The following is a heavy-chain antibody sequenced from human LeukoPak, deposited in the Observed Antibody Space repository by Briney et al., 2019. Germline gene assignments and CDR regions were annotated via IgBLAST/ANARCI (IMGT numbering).Heavy chain of an antibody. CDR2: VYSGGST. D-gene: IGHD5-12*01. Sequence: GGSLRLSCAASGLTVSSKDMSWVRQAPGKGLEWVSVVYSGGSTYYADSVKGRFTISRDKSKNTLYLQMNSLRAEDTAVYHCATLARYAFDIWGQGTMVTVSS. J-gene: IGHJ3*02. CDR3: ATLARYAFDI. V-gene: IGHV3-53*01. CDR1: GLTVSSKD.